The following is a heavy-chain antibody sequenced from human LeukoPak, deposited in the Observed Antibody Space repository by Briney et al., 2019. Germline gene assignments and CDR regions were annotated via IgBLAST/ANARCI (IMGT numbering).Heavy chain of an antibody. CDR1: GFTFTSYA. J-gene: IGHJ3*02. CDR2: ISGSGVST. Sequence: GGSLRLSCATSGFTFTSYAMGWVRRAPGKGLEWVSGISGSGVSTYYAESAKGRFAISRDNSKNTVYLQMNSLKAEDTAVYYCAKDQAYYYDSGGYYSGAFDIWGQGTMVTVSS. CDR3: AKDQAYYYDSGGYYSGAFDI. D-gene: IGHD3-22*01. V-gene: IGHV3-23*01.